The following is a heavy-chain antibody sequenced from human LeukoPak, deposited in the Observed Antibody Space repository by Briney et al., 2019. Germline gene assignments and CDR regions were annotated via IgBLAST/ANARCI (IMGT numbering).Heavy chain of an antibody. V-gene: IGHV4-34*01. CDR2: INHSGST. D-gene: IGHD3-22*01. J-gene: IGHJ4*02. CDR1: GGSISSYY. Sequence: PSETLSLTCTVSGGSISSYYWSWIRQPPGKGLEWIGEINHSGSTNYNPSLKSRVTISVDTSKNQFSLKLSSVTAADTAVYYCARGQHYYDSSGYYSLWGQGTLVTVSS. CDR3: ARGQHYYDSSGYYSL.